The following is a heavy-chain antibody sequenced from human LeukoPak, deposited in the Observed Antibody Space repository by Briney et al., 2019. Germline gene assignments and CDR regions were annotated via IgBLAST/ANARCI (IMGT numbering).Heavy chain of an antibody. V-gene: IGHV1-2*02. D-gene: IGHD5-12*01. CDR3: AREVDIVATLNY. Sequence: GASVKVSCKASGYTFTGYYMHWVRQAPGQGLEWMGWINPNSGGTNYAQKFQGRGTMTRDTSISTAYMELSRLRSDDTAVYYCAREVDIVATLNYWGQGTLVTVSS. CDR1: GYTFTGYY. J-gene: IGHJ4*02. CDR2: INPNSGGT.